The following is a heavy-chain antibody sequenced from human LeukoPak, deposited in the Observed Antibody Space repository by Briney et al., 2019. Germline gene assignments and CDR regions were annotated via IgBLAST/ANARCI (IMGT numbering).Heavy chain of an antibody. CDR2: VSGNGGNT. J-gene: IGHJ4*02. CDR1: GFAFSSYT. Sequence: TGGSLRLSCAASGFAFSSYTMTWVRQAPGKGLEWVSAVSGNGGNTFHADSVRGRFTISRDNSKNTLHLQMNSLRAEDTAVYYCASGSSFDYWGQGTLVTVSS. D-gene: IGHD2-15*01. V-gene: IGHV3-23*01. CDR3: ASGSSFDY.